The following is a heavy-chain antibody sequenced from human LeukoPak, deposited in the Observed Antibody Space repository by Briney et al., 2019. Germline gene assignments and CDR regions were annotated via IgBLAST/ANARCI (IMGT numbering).Heavy chain of an antibody. V-gene: IGHV4-31*02. Sequence: PSETLSLTCTVSGGSISSGDYYWSWIRQHPGKGLEWIGYIYYSGSTYYNPSLKSRVTISVDTSKNQFSLKLSSMTAADTAVYYCARVLRSCGSPDYWGQGTLVTVSS. D-gene: IGHD3-22*01. CDR3: ARVLRSCGSPDY. CDR2: IYYSGST. CDR1: GGSISSGDYY. J-gene: IGHJ4*02.